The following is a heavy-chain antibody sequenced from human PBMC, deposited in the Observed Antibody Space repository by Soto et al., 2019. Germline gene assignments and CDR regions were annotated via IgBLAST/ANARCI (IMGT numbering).Heavy chain of an antibody. CDR1: GYTLTELS. D-gene: IGHD2-15*01. CDR3: ATGGWGYCSGGSCYYMDV. V-gene: IGHV1-24*01. CDR2: FDPEAGET. Sequence: ASVKVSCKVSGYTLTELSMHWVRQAPGKGLEWMGGFDPEAGETIYEKKFQGRVTMTENTSTDTAYMELSSLRSEDTAVYYCATGGWGYCSGGSCYYMDVWGKGTTVTVSS. J-gene: IGHJ6*03.